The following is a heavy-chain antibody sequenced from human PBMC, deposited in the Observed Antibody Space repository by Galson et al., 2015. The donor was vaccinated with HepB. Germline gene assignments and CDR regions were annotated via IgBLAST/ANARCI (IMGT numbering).Heavy chain of an antibody. V-gene: IGHV3-30-3*01. J-gene: IGHJ4*02. CDR1: GFTFSSYA. Sequence: SLRLSCAASGFTFSSYAMHWVRQAPGKGLEWVAVISYDGSNKYYADSVKGRFTISRDNSKNTLYLQMNSLRAEDTAVYYCARGERSAFDYWGQGTLVTVSS. CDR3: ARGERSAFDY. CDR2: ISYDGSNK. D-gene: IGHD6-25*01.